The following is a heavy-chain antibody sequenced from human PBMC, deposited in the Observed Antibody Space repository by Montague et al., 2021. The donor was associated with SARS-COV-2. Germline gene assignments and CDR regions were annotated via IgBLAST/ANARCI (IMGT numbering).Heavy chain of an antibody. J-gene: IGHJ5*02. V-gene: IGHV4-39*07. CDR1: GGSITTTSYY. CDR2: IYYSGTT. CDR3: ARDVQFSNYEVWFDP. D-gene: IGHD1-26*01. Sequence: SETLSLTCTVSGGSITTTSYYWGWIRQPPGKGLEWIGSIYYSGTTDYNPSLQSRVTISVDTSKNQFSLRLSSVSAADTAKYYCARDVQFSNYEVWFDPWGQGTLLTVSS.